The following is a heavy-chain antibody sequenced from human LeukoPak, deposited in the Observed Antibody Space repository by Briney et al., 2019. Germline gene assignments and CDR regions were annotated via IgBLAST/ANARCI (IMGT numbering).Heavy chain of an antibody. CDR2: ISYDGSNK. Sequence: PGRCLRLSCAASGFTVSTYGIDWVRQAPGKGMEWVAVISYDGSNKYYADSVKGRFTISRDNSRNTLYLQVNSLRAEDTAVYYCARSSTDVCGNFVLDYWGQGTTVTVSS. V-gene: IGHV3-30*03. CDR1: GFTVSTYG. CDR3: ARSSTDVCGNFVLDY. D-gene: IGHD2-2*01. J-gene: IGHJ4*02.